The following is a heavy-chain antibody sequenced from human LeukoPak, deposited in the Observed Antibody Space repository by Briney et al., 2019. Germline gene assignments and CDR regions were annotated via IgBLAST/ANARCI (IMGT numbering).Heavy chain of an antibody. Sequence: SSETLSLTCTVSGGSISSGGYYWSWIRQHPGKGLEWIGYIYYSGSTYYNPSLKSRVTISVDTSKNQFSLKLSSVTAADTAVHYCAREPSWIQLWEEGTDWGQGTLVTVSS. CDR1: GGSISSGGYY. J-gene: IGHJ4*02. CDR2: IYYSGST. V-gene: IGHV4-31*03. D-gene: IGHD5-18*01. CDR3: AREPSWIQLWEEGTD.